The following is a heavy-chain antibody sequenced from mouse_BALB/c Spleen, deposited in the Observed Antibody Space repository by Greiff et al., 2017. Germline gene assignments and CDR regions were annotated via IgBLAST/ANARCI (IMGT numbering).Heavy chain of an antibody. CDR1: GYSITSGYY. CDR3: ARRAYYDYDENWYFDV. D-gene: IGHD2-4*01. J-gene: IGHJ1*01. CDR2: ISYDGST. V-gene: IGHV3-6*02. Sequence: DVQLVESGPGLVKPSQSLSLTCSVTGYSITSGYYWNWIRQFPGNKLEWMGYISYDGSTNYNPSLKNRISITRDTSKNQFFLKLNSVTTEDTATYYGARRAYYDYDENWYFDVWGAGTTVTVSS.